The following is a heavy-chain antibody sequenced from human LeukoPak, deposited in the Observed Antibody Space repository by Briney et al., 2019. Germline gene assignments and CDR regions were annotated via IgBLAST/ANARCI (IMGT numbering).Heavy chain of an antibody. CDR1: GYTFTSYD. D-gene: IGHD2/OR15-2a*01. J-gene: IGHJ6*03. CDR3: ARVSRVGIYYYYYYMDV. V-gene: IGHV1-8*01. CDR2: MNPNSGNT. Sequence: ASVRVSCKASGYTFTSYDINWVRQATGQGLEWMGWMNPNSGNTGYAQKFQGRVTMTRNTSISTAYMELSSLRSEDTAVYYCARVSRVGIYYYYYYMDVWGKGTTVTVSS.